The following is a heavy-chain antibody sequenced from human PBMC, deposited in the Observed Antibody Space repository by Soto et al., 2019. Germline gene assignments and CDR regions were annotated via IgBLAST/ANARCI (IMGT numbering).Heavy chain of an antibody. D-gene: IGHD2-2*01. CDR2: INPNSGGT. CDR3: ARGQDCSSTSCYGGGAFDI. J-gene: IGHJ3*02. CDR1: GYTFTGYY. V-gene: IGHV1-2*04. Sequence: ASVKVSCKASGYTFTGYYMHWVRQAPGQGLEWMGWINPNSGGTNYAQKFQGWVTMTRDTSISTAYMELSRLRSDDTAVYYCARGQDCSSTSCYGGGAFDIWGQGTMVTVSS.